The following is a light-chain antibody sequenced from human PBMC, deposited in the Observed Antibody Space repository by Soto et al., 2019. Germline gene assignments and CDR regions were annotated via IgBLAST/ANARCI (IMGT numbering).Light chain of an antibody. Sequence: DIQMTQSPSTLSASIGDRVTITCRASQSIDSWLAWYQQKPGKGPKLLIYKASSLQTGVPSRFSGSGSGTEFTLTISSLQANDFATYYCQHYNSYSRTFGQGTKVEVK. CDR1: QSIDSW. CDR2: KAS. J-gene: IGKJ1*01. CDR3: QHYNSYSRT. V-gene: IGKV1-5*03.